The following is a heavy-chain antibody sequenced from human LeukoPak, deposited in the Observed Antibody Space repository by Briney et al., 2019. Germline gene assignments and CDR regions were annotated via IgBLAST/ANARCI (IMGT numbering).Heavy chain of an antibody. Sequence: GMHWVXQAXXXXLEWVAVISYDGSNKYYADSVKGRFTISRDNSKNTLYLQMNSLRAEDTAVYYCARGLSSSFDYWGQGTLVTVSS. CDR2: ISYDGSNK. J-gene: IGHJ4*02. CDR1: G. D-gene: IGHD6-13*01. V-gene: IGHV3-33*05. CDR3: ARGLSSSFDY.